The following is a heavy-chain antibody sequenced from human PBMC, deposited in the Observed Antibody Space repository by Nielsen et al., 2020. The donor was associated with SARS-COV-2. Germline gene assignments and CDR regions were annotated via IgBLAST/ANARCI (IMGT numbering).Heavy chain of an antibody. CDR3: AKEVWFGELLTLDY. V-gene: IGHV3-33*06. D-gene: IGHD3-10*01. CDR1: GFTFSSFG. J-gene: IGHJ4*02. Sequence: GESLKISCAASGFTFSSFGMHWVRQAPGKGLEWLAVIGYDEGNEHYADSVKGRFTISRDNSKNTLYLQMNSLRAEDTAIYYCAKEVWFGELLTLDYWGQGALVTVSS. CDR2: IGYDEGNE.